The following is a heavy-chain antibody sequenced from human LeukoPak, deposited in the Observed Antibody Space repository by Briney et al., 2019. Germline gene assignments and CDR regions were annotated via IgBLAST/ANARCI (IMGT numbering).Heavy chain of an antibody. CDR3: AKGAGGFSYYNWFDP. Sequence: SETLSLTCAVYGGSFSGYYWGWIRQPPGKGLEWIGSIYYSGTTHYNPSLESRVTISVDTSKNQFSLKLASVTAADKAIYYCAKGAGGFSYYNWFDPWGQGTLVTVSS. D-gene: IGHD5-18*01. J-gene: IGHJ5*02. CDR1: GGSFSGYY. V-gene: IGHV4-34*01. CDR2: IYYSGTT.